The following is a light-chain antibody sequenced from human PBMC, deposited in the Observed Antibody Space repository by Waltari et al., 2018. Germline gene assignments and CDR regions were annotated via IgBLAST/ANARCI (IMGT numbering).Light chain of an antibody. CDR3: QQLHSYPFT. J-gene: IGKJ3*01. V-gene: IGKV1-13*02. CDR2: GAS. Sequence: AIQVTQSPSSLSASVGDRVTITCRASQDLDNWLAWYQQKPGKAPNLLIYGASVLESGVPSRFSGSGSGTDFTLTISSLQPEDFATYYCQQLHSYPFTFGPGTKVDIK. CDR1: QDLDNW.